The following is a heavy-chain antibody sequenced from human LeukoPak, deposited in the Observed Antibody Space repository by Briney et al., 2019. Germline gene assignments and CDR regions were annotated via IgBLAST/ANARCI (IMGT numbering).Heavy chain of an antibody. CDR1: GFTFSSYG. V-gene: IGHV3-33*01. J-gene: IGHJ4*02. CDR3: ARDPRCSSTSCYGVDYFDY. CDR2: IWYDGSNK. Sequence: PGRSRRLSCAASGFTFSSYGMHWVRQAPGKGLEWVAVIWYDGSNKYYADSVKGRFTISRDNSKNTLYLQMNSLRAEDTAVYYCARDPRCSSTSCYGVDYFDYWGQGTLVTVSS. D-gene: IGHD2-2*01.